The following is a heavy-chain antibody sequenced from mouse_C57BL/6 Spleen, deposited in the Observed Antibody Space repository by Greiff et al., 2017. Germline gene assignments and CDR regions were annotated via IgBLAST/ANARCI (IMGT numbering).Heavy chain of an antibody. CDR2: TNDDGSST. J-gene: IGHJ2*01. Sequence: EVLFVESKGRLVQPGRSMLLSCTASGFTFSDHYMAWVRQVPENGLEWVANTNDDGSSTYYLDSLKSRFIISRDNAKNILYLQMSSLKSEDTATYYCAREDFDYWGQGTTLTVSS. CDR1: GFTFSDHY. V-gene: IGHV5-16*01. CDR3: AREDFDY.